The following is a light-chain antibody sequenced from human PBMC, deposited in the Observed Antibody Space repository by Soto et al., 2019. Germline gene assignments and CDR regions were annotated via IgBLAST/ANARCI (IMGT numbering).Light chain of an antibody. V-gene: IGLV2-8*01. CDR1: SSDVGGYNY. Sequence: QSVLTQPPSASGSPGQSVTISCTGTSSDVGGYNYVSWYQQHPGKAPKVMIYEVSKRPSGVPDRFSGSKSGNKASLTVSGLHAEDEADYYCSSYAGRNNLVFGTGTKLTVL. CDR2: EVS. CDR3: SSYAGRNNLV. J-gene: IGLJ1*01.